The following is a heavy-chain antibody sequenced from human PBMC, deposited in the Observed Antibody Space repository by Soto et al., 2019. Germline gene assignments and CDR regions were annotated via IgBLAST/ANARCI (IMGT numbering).Heavy chain of an antibody. Sequence: GGSLRLSCAASGFTFSSYSMNWVRQAPGKGLEWVSSISSSSSYIYYADSVKGRFTISRDNAKNSLYLQMNSLRAEDTALYYCAVSPSRDWFDPWGQGTLVTVSS. J-gene: IGHJ5*02. D-gene: IGHD3-10*01. V-gene: IGHV3-21*01. CDR1: GFTFSSYS. CDR3: AVSPSRDWFDP. CDR2: ISSSSSYI.